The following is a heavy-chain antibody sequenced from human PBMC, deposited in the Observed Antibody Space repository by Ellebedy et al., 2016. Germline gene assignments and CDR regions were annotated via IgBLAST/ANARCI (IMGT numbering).Heavy chain of an antibody. J-gene: IGHJ4*02. CDR1: GGSISSYY. CDR2: IYYSGST. D-gene: IGHD1-26*01. CDR3: ARHDSGSYVRFDY. V-gene: IGHV4-59*08. Sequence: SETLSLTCTVSGGSISSYYWSWIRQPPGKGLEWMGYIYYSGSTHYNPSLKSRVTISVDTSKNQFSLKLSSVTAADTAVYYCARHDSGSYVRFDYWGQGTLVTVSS.